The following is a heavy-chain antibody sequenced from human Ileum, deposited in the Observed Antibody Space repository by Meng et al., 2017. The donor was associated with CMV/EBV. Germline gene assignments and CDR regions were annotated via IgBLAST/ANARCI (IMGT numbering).Heavy chain of an antibody. CDR2: IYHGGST. CDR1: GDSITSFY. D-gene: IGHD3-16*01. V-gene: IGHV4-4*07. J-gene: IGHJ4*02. CDR3: ARGPGGFGDFNFDY. Sequence: VPLQESGPGLVKPSETLSLPCTVDGDSITSFYWSWIRQPAGKALEWIGRIYHGGSTNYNLSLKSRVTLSVDTSKNQFSMRLTSVTAADTAVYYCARGPGGFGDFNFDYWGQGTLVTVSS.